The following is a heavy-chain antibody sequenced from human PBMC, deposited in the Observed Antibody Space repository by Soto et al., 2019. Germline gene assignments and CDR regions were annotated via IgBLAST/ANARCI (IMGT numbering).Heavy chain of an antibody. CDR2: ISGSGGST. CDR3: AKAPHGDLTYYFDY. CDR1: VFTFISYA. Sequence: GWSLRLSCASSVFTFISYAMSWVRQAPGKGLEWVSAISGSGGSTYYADSVKGRFTISRDNSKNTLYLQMNSLRAEDTAVYYCAKAPHGDLTYYFDYWGQGTLVTVS. V-gene: IGHV3-23*01. D-gene: IGHD4-17*01. J-gene: IGHJ4*02.